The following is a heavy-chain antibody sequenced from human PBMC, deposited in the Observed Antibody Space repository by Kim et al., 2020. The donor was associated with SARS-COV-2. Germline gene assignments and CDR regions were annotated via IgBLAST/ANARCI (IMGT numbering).Heavy chain of an antibody. V-gene: IGHV1-8*02. D-gene: IGHD3-10*01. CDR3: ARGSTMVRGSSPINYYGMDV. Sequence: ASVKVSCTASGYIFNSYDINWVRQAPGQGLEWMGWMNPNSDNTGYAQKFQGRVTMTRDTSINTAYLDLSSLNSEDTAVYYCARGSTMVRGSSPINYYGMDVWGQGTAVIVSS. J-gene: IGHJ6*02. CDR1: GYIFNSYD. CDR2: MNPNSDNT.